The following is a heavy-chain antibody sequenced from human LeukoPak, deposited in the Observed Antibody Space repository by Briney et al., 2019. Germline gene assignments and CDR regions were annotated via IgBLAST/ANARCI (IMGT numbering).Heavy chain of an antibody. CDR3: AMEPVGATMVGYDY. D-gene: IGHD1-26*01. CDR1: GYTFTGYY. CDR2: INPNSGGT. V-gene: IGHV1-2*02. Sequence: ASVKVSCKASGYTFTGYYMHWVRQAPGQGLEWMGWINPNSGGTNYAQKFQGRVTMTRDTSISTAYMELSRLRSDDTAVYYCAMEPVGATMVGYDYWGQGTLVTVSS. J-gene: IGHJ4*02.